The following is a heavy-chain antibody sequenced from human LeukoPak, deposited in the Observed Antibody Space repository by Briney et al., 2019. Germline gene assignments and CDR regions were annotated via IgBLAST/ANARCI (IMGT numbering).Heavy chain of an antibody. D-gene: IGHD5-18*01. CDR1: GFTFSSYA. Sequence: PGRSLRLSCAASGFTFSSYAMHWVRQAPGKGLEWVSSISSSSSYIYYADSVKGRFTISRDNAKNSLYLQMNSLRAEDTAVYYCARDVGDSYGMVVGTRPYWGQGTLVTVSS. V-gene: IGHV3-21*01. CDR3: ARDVGDSYGMVVGTRPY. CDR2: ISSSSSYI. J-gene: IGHJ4*02.